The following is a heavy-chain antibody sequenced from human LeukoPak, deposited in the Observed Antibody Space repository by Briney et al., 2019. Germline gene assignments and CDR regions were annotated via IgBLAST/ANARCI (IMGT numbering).Heavy chain of an antibody. CDR3: ARGHGGLGGMDV. Sequence: SETLSLTCAVYGGSLSGYSWSWLRQPPGEGLQWIGEIDESGSINYNPSLKSRVTISVVTTKNQFSLQLSSLTAADTAVYYCARGHGGLGGMDVWGRGTTVIVS. V-gene: IGHV4-34*01. D-gene: IGHD2-15*01. CDR2: IDESGSI. J-gene: IGHJ6*02. CDR1: GGSLSGYS.